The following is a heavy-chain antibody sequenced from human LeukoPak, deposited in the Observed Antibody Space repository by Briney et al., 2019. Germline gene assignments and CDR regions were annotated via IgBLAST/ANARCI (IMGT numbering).Heavy chain of an antibody. CDR2: IYHTGSA. V-gene: IGHV4-38-2*02. CDR1: GYSFTSGHY. D-gene: IGHD1-26*01. Sequence: SETLSLTCSVSGYSFTSGHYWGWIRQPPGKGLGWIANIYHTGSAHYNPSLKSRVTISVDRSKNQFSLKLSSVTAADTAVYYCARVGPVGDFDYWGQGTLVTVSS. CDR3: ARVGPVGDFDY. J-gene: IGHJ4*02.